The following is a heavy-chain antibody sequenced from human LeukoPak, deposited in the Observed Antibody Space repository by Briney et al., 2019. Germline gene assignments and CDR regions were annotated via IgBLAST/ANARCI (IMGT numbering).Heavy chain of an antibody. V-gene: IGHV3-20*04. D-gene: IGHD3-16*02. CDR3: ARDHHHRLWDDYYYYMDV. CDR2: INWNGDSR. Sequence: GGSLRLSCTASGFKFDDYGMTWVRQAPGKGLEWVSDINWNGDSRGYAHSVRGRFTIYRDNSKNSLYLQMNSLRAEDTAVYYCARDHHHRLWDDYYYYMDVWGKGTTVTISS. CDR1: GFKFDDYG. J-gene: IGHJ6*03.